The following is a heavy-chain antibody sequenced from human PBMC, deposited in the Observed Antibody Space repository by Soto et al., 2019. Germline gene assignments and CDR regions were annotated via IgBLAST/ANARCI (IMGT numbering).Heavy chain of an antibody. D-gene: IGHD3-3*01. Sequence: QVRLVESGGGVVQPGTSLRLSCAASGFTFSSSGMHWVRQAPGKGLEWVAVIWYDGKNKFYADSVKGRFAISRDNAMNTLYLEMNSLRVEDTAIYYCARGPGGIVGVPPQPGTIEVNYYGMDVWGQGITVTVAS. CDR2: IWYDGKNK. J-gene: IGHJ6*02. V-gene: IGHV3-33*01. CDR3: ARGPGGIVGVPPQPGTIEVNYYGMDV. CDR1: GFTFSSSG.